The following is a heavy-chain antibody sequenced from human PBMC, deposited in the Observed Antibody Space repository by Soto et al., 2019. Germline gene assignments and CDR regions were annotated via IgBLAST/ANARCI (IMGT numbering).Heavy chain of an antibody. D-gene: IGHD3-10*01. Sequence: GGSLRLSCAASGVSIISHYMAWVRQAPGKGLEWISLIYAGGSTFYADSVKGRFTISRDNSKNTLYLQMNSLRAEDTAVYYCARDPGYMVRGVIGGHYYYGMDVWGQGTTVTVSS. CDR3: ARDPGYMVRGVIGGHYYYGMDV. V-gene: IGHV3-53*01. CDR1: GVSIISHY. CDR2: IYAGGST. J-gene: IGHJ6*02.